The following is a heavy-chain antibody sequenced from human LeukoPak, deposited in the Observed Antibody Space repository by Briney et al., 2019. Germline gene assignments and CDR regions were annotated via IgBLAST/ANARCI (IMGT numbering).Heavy chain of an antibody. CDR2: IYYSGST. CDR1: GVSISSGDYY. CDR3: AREFYPSVFDY. D-gene: IGHD2-2*01. J-gene: IGHJ4*02. V-gene: IGHV4-30-4*01. Sequence: SETLSLTCTVSGVSISSGDYYWSWIRQPPGKGLEWIGYIYYSGSTYYNPSLKSRVTISVDTSKNQFSLKLSSVTAADTAVYYCAREFYPSVFDYWGQGTLVTVSS.